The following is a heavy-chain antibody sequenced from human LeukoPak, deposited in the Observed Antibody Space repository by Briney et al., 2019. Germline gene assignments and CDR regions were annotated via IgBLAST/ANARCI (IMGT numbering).Heavy chain of an antibody. J-gene: IGHJ4*02. D-gene: IGHD3-22*01. CDR1: GFNYSAYN. CDR3: ARDPPNNGYDFDY. V-gene: IGHV3-21*01. CDR2: ITSSSAYI. Sequence: GGSLRLSCAASGFNYSAYNMNWVRQAPGKGLEWVASITSSSAYIYYGDSVKGRVRISRDNAKNSLYLQMTALIAEDTAVYYCARDPPNNGYDFDYWGQGILVTVSS.